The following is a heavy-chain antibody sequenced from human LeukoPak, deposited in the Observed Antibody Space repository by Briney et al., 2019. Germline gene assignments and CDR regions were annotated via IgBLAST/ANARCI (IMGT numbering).Heavy chain of an antibody. V-gene: IGHV3-30*18. CDR1: GFTFSSYG. CDR2: ISYDGSNK. D-gene: IGHD3-10*01. CDR3: AKDGQMVRGVIDYFDY. J-gene: IGHJ4*02. Sequence: GGSLRLSCAASGFTFSSYGMHWVRQAPGKGLEWVAVISYDGSNKYYADSVKGRFTISRDNSKNTLYLQMNSLRAEDTAVYYCAKDGQMVRGVIDYFDYWGQGTLVTVSS.